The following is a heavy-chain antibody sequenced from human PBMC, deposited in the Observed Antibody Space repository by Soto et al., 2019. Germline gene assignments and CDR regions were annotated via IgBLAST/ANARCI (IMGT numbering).Heavy chain of an antibody. CDR1: GFTFSSYA. D-gene: IGHD3-22*01. V-gene: IGHV3-30-3*02. CDR2: ISYDGSNK. Sequence: QVQLVESGGGVVQPGRSLRLSCAASGFTFSSYAMHWVRQAPGKGLEWVAVISYDGSNKYYADSVKGRFTISRDNSKNTLYLQLNSLRAEDNAVYYCAKFGYYDSSGAPWGQGTLVTVSS. J-gene: IGHJ5*02. CDR3: AKFGYYDSSGAP.